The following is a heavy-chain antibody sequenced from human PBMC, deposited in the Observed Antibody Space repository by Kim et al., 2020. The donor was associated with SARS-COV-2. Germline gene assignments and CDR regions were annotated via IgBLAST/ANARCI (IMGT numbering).Heavy chain of an antibody. CDR2: IYYSGST. V-gene: IGHV4-31*03. Sequence: SETLSLTCTVSGGSISSGGYYWSWIRQHPGKGLEWIGYIYYSGSTYYNPSLKSRVTISVDTSKNQFSLKLSSVTAADTAVYYCARDTRGDYFDYWGQGTLVTVSS. CDR3: ARDTRGDYFDY. J-gene: IGHJ4*02. D-gene: IGHD2-15*01. CDR1: GGSISSGGYY.